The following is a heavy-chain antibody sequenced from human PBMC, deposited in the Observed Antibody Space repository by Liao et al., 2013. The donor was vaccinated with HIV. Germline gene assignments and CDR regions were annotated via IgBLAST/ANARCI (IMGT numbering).Heavy chain of an antibody. CDR3: VRGPKLASLYYFVL. CDR2: SIMVEAA. CDR1: GGSFSGYY. V-gene: IGHV4-34*01. J-gene: IGHJ4*02. Sequence: QVQLQQWGAGLLKPSETLSLTCDVYGGSFSGYYWSWIRQPPREGAWSGLEKSIMVEAATTTRPSKSRVTISVDTSKNQFSLKLTSVTAADTAVYFCVRGPKLASLYYFVLLGPGNPSVTVS. D-gene: IGHD1-1*01.